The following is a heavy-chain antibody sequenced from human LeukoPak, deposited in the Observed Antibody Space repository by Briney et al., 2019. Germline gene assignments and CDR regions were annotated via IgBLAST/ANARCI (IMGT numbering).Heavy chain of an antibody. CDR3: ARRAYCGGDCYSDDAFDI. J-gene: IGHJ3*02. Sequence: SVKVSCKASGGTFSSYTISWVRQAPGQGLEWMGRIIPILGIANYAQKFQGRVTITADKSTSTAYMELSSLRSEDTAVYYCARRAYCGGDCYSDDAFDIWGQGTMVTVSS. D-gene: IGHD2-21*02. V-gene: IGHV1-69*02. CDR2: IIPILGIA. CDR1: GGTFSSYT.